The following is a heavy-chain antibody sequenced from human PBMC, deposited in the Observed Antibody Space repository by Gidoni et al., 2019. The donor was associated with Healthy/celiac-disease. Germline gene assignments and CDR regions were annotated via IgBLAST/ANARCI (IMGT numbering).Heavy chain of an antibody. D-gene: IGHD5-12*01. CDR1: GYTLPELS. CDR2: LDPEDGET. J-gene: IGHJ4*02. CDR3: ATDKGEMATIAFDY. Sequence: QVQRVPSGAAVKQPGASVKVSCKVSGYTLPELSMHWVRQHPGKGLEWRGGLDPEDGETIYARKFQGRVTMTEDTSTDPAYMELSSLRSEDTAVYYCATDKGEMATIAFDYWGQGTLVTVSS. V-gene: IGHV1-24*01.